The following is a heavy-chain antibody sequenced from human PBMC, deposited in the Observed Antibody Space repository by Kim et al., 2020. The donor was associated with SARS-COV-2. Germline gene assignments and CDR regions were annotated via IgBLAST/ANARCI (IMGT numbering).Heavy chain of an antibody. V-gene: IGHV3-30-3*01. CDR2: ISYDGSNK. J-gene: IGHJ4*02. D-gene: IGHD4-4*01. CDR1: GFTFSSYA. CDR3: AREYSNYAFYFDY. Sequence: GGSLRLSCAASGFTFSSYAMHWVRQAPGKGLEWVAVISYDGSNKYYADSVKGRFTISRDNSKNTLYLQMNSLRAEDTAVYYCAREYSNYAFYFDYLGQGT.